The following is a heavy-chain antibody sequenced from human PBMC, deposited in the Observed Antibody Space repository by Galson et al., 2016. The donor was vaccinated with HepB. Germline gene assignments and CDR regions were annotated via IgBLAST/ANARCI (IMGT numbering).Heavy chain of an antibody. CDR3: ARAASSSPYTGIDP. D-gene: IGHD2-15*01. CDR1: GASISSDKW. Sequence: ETLSLTCGVSGASISSDKWWTWVRQPPGKGLEWIGEIYHNGHTNYNPSLKTRVTISLDKSRNQFSLNMTSVTAADTAVYYCARAASSSPYTGIDPWGQGTVVTVSS. V-gene: IGHV4/OR15-8*02. J-gene: IGHJ5*02. CDR2: IYHNGHT.